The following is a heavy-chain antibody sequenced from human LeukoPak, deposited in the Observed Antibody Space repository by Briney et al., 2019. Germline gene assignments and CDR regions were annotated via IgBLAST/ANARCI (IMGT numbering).Heavy chain of an antibody. CDR2: IYYSGST. CDR3: ARGNYDFWRTIDY. V-gene: IGHV4-59*12. J-gene: IGHJ4*02. Sequence: SETLSLTCTVSGGSISSYYWSWIRQPPGKGLEWIGYIYYSGSTNYNPSLKSRVTISVDTSKNQFSLKLSSVTAADTAVYYCARGNYDFWRTIDYWGRGTLVTVSS. D-gene: IGHD3-3*01. CDR1: GGSISSYY.